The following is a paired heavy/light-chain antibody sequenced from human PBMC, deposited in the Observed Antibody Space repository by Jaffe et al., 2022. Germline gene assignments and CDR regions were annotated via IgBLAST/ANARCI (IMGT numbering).Heavy chain of an antibody. D-gene: IGHD3-3*01. CDR2: IYPGDSDT. CDR3: ARLAPTRGYYDFWSGYHGYYYMDV. V-gene: IGHV5-51*03. J-gene: IGHJ6*03. Sequence: EVQLVQSGAEVKKPGESLKISCKGSGYSFTSYWIGWVRQMPGKGLEWMGIIYPGDSDTRYSPSFQGQVTISADKSISTAYLQWSSLKASDTAMYYCARLAPTRGYYDFWSGYHGYYYMDVWGKGTTVTVSS. CDR1: GYSFTSYW.
Light chain of an antibody. J-gene: IGKJ1*01. CDR2: GAS. CDR3: QQYGSGWT. V-gene: IGKV3-20*01. CDR1: QSVSSSY. Sequence: EIVLTQSPGTLSLSPGERATLSCRASQSVSSSYLAWYQQKPGQAPRLLIYGASSRATGIPDRFSGSGSGTDFTLTISRLEPEDFAVYYCQQYGSGWTFGQGTKVEIK.